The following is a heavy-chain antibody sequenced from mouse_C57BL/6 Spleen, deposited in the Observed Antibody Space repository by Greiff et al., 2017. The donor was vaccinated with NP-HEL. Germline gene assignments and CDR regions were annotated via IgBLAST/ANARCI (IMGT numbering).Heavy chain of an antibody. D-gene: IGHD1-1*01. Sequence: EVQRVESGGGLVKPGGSLKLSCAASGFTFSSYAMSWVRQTPEKRLEWVATISDGGSYTYYPDNVKGRFTISRDNAKNNLYLQMSHLKSEDTAMYYCAREGYYGSSYAYAMDYWGQGTSVTVSS. CDR2: ISDGGSYT. CDR3: AREGYYGSSYAYAMDY. CDR1: GFTFSSYA. V-gene: IGHV5-4*01. J-gene: IGHJ4*01.